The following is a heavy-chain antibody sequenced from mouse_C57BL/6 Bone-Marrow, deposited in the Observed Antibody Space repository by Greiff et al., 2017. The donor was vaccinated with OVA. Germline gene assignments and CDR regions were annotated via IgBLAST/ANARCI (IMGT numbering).Heavy chain of an antibody. D-gene: IGHD1-1*01. V-gene: IGHV1-49*01. CDR2: FTMYSDAT. CDR1: YFAFTASA. Sequence: QVQLQQSGAELVRPGSSVKLSCKDSYFAFTASAMHWVKQRPGHGLEWIGSFTMYSDATEYSENFKGKATLTADTSSSPAYMELSSLTSEDSAVYYGARSYYGSSWYFDVWGKGTMVTVSA. CDR3: ARSYYGSSWYFDV. J-gene: IGHJ1*03.